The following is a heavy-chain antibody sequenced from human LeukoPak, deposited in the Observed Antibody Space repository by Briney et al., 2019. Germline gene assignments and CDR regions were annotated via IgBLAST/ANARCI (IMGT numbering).Heavy chain of an antibody. Sequence: ASVKVSCKVSGYTLTELSMHWVRQAPGKGLEWMGGFEPEEGETIYAQKFQGRVTMTEDTSTDTAYMELSSLRSEDTAVYYCATDSYYYDSSGYQWGQGTLVTVSS. J-gene: IGHJ4*02. CDR1: GYTLTELS. D-gene: IGHD3-22*01. V-gene: IGHV1-24*01. CDR3: ATDSYYYDSSGYQ. CDR2: FEPEEGET.